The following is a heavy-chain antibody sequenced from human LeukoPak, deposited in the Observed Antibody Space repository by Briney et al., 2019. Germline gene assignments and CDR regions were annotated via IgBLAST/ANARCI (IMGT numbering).Heavy chain of an antibody. V-gene: IGHV1-8*03. CDR2: MNPNSGNT. J-gene: IGHJ4*02. Sequence: ASVKVSRKASGYTFTSYDINWVRQATGQGLEWMGWMNPNSGNTGYAQKFQGRVTITRNTSISTAYMELSSLRSEDTAVYYCARLFYYDSNGRDYWGQGTLVTVSS. CDR1: GYTFTSYD. CDR3: ARLFYYDSNGRDY. D-gene: IGHD3-22*01.